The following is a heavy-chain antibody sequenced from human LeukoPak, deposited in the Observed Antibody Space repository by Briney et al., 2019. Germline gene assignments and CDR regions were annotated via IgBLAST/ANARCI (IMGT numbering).Heavy chain of an antibody. J-gene: IGHJ4*02. CDR3: ARSPGSYYSVGPFDY. Sequence: GGSLRLSCAASGFTFSSYAMHWVRQAPGKGLEWVAVISYDGSNKYYADSVKGRFTISRDNSKNTLYLQMNSLRAEDTAVYYCARSPGSYYSVGPFDYWGQGTLVTVSS. CDR2: ISYDGSNK. CDR1: GFTFSSYA. V-gene: IGHV3-30-3*01. D-gene: IGHD1-26*01.